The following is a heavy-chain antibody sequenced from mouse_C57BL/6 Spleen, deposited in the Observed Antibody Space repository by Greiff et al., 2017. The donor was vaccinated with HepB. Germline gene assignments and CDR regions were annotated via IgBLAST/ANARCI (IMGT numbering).Heavy chain of an antibody. Sequence: EVQLQESGGGLVKPGGSLKLSCAASGFTFSDYGMHWVRQAPEKGLEWVAYISSGSSTIYYADTVKGRFTISRDNAKNTLFLQMTSLRSEDTAMYYCARRYGSPYWYFDVWGTGTTVTVSS. D-gene: IGHD1-1*01. CDR2: ISSGSSTI. V-gene: IGHV5-17*01. CDR1: GFTFSDYG. J-gene: IGHJ1*03. CDR3: ARRYGSPYWYFDV.